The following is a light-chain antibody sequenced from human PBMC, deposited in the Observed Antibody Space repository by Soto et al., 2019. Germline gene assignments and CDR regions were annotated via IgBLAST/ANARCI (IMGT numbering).Light chain of an antibody. CDR2: EVS. CDR1: SSDVGDYNY. V-gene: IGLV2-14*01. Sequence: QSALTQPASVSGSPGQSITISCTGTSSDVGDYNYVSWYQQHPGKPPKLMMYEVSNRPSGVSNRFSGSKSGNTASLTISGFQAEDEADYYCSSYTSSSTDVFGTGTKLTVL. J-gene: IGLJ1*01. CDR3: SSYTSSSTDV.